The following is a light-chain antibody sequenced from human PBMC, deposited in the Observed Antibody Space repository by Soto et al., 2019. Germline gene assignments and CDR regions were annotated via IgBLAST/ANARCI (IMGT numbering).Light chain of an antibody. V-gene: IGKV1-6*02. CDR1: QDIGND. Sequence: IQMTQSPSSLSVSVTDRVAITCRASQDIGNDLGWYQQRPGEAPELLLYAASTLRSGVPSRFSGSGSGTQFTLTINNLQPEDSATYFCLQDHDYPWTFGHGTKVDI. CDR2: AAS. CDR3: LQDHDYPWT. J-gene: IGKJ1*01.